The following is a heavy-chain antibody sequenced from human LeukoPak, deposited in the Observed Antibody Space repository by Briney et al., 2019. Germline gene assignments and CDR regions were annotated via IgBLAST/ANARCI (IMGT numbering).Heavy chain of an antibody. CDR2: IKQDGSEK. CDR1: GFTFSNYG. D-gene: IGHD3-22*01. CDR3: ARKGVIYYDSSGYPYYSDY. J-gene: IGHJ4*02. V-gene: IGHV3-7*01. Sequence: GGSLRLSCAASGFTFSNYGMNWVRQAPGKGLEWVANIKQDGSEKYYVDSVKGRFTISRDNAKNSLYLQMNSLRAEDTAVYYCARKGVIYYDSSGYPYYSDYWGQGTLVTVSS.